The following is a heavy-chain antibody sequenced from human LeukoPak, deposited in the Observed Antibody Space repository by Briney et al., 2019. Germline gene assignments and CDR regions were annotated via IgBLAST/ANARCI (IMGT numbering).Heavy chain of an antibody. D-gene: IGHD3-10*01. CDR2: ISSDGSNK. CDR3: AVSQYYYGSGTGDY. V-gene: IGHV3-30-3*01. J-gene: IGHJ4*02. Sequence: GGSLRLSCAASGFTLSIYAMHWVRQAPGKGLEWVAFISSDGSNKYYADSVKGRFTISRDNSKNTLYLQMNSLRAEDTAVYYCAVSQYYYGSGTGDYWGQGTLVTVSS. CDR1: GFTLSIYA.